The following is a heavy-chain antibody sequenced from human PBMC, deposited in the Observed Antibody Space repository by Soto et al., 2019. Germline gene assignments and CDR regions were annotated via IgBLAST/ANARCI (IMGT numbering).Heavy chain of an antibody. CDR2: IDWDDDK. CDR1: GFSLNSNGMC. Sequence: SGPTLVNPTQTLTLTYTFSGFSLNSNGMCVNWIRQPPGKALEWPALIDWDDDKYYSTSLKTRLTISRDTSKNQVVLTMTNMDPADTATYYCARTSALPLGYPHGMDVWGQGTTVTVSS. V-gene: IGHV2-70*13. J-gene: IGHJ6*02. CDR3: ARTSALPLGYPHGMDV. D-gene: IGHD7-27*01.